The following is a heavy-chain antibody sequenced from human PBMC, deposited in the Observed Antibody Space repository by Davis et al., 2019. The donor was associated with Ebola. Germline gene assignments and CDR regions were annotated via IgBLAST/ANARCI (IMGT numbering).Heavy chain of an antibody. CDR2: ISYDENDK. CDR3: VSFRFRESPDC. V-gene: IGHV3-30*09. J-gene: IGHJ4*02. CDR1: GFIFSTYT. D-gene: IGHD2/OR15-2a*01. Sequence: PGGSLRLSCAASGFIFSTYTMYWVRQAPGKGLEWVALISYDENDKYYADSVQGRFAISRDNSRNSLYLQMNSLRVEDSSISYCVSFRFRESPDCWGRGTLVTVSS.